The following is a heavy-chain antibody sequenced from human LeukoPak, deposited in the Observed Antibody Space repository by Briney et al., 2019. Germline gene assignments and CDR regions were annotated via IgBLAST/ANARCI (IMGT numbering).Heavy chain of an antibody. CDR3: ARIVDTAMGY. J-gene: IGHJ4*02. Sequence: PSETLSLTCTVSGGSISSYYWSWIRQPPRKGLEWIGYIYYSGSTNYNPSLKSRVTISVDTSKNQFSLKLSSVTAADTAVYYCARIVDTAMGYWGQGTLVTVSS. CDR1: GGSISSYY. CDR2: IYYSGST. D-gene: IGHD5-18*01. V-gene: IGHV4-59*01.